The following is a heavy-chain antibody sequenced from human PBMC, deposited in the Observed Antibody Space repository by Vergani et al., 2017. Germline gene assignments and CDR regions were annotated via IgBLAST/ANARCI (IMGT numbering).Heavy chain of an antibody. CDR1: GFTFSSYS. Sequence: VQLVESGGGLVQPGRSLRLSCAASGFTFSSYSMNWVRQAPGKGLEWVAVISYDGSNKYYADSVKGRFTIARDKSKNTLYLQMNSLRAEDTAVYYCARGFPHAFDIWGQGTMVTVSS. CDR2: ISYDGSNK. CDR3: ARGFPHAFDI. V-gene: IGHV3-30*05. J-gene: IGHJ3*02.